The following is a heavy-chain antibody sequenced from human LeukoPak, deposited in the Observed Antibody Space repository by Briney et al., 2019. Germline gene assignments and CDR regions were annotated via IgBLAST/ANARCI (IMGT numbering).Heavy chain of an antibody. CDR3: AKQAYCSSTSCYRFDY. Sequence: SETMSLTCTVSSGSIISSSYYWGWIRQPPGKGLEWIGSIYYSGSTYYNPSLKSRVTISVDTSKNQFSLKLSSVTAADTAVYYCAKQAYCSSTSCYRFDYWGQGTLVTVSS. CDR1: SGSIISSSYY. CDR2: IYYSGST. V-gene: IGHV4-39*01. D-gene: IGHD2-2*01. J-gene: IGHJ4*02.